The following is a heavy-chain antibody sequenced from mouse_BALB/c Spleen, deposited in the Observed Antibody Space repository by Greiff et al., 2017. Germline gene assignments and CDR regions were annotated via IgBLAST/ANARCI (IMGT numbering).Heavy chain of an antibody. V-gene: IGHV5-6*01. Sequence: EVQVVESGGDLVKPGGSLKLSCAASGFTFSSYGMSWVRQTPDKRLEWVATISSGGSYTYYPDSVKGRFTISRDNAKNTLYLQMSSLKSEDTAMYYCARHYYGSSRYWYVDVWGAGTTVTVSS. D-gene: IGHD1-1*01. CDR3: ARHYYGSSRYWYVDV. CDR1: GFTFSSYG. CDR2: ISSGGSYT. J-gene: IGHJ1*01.